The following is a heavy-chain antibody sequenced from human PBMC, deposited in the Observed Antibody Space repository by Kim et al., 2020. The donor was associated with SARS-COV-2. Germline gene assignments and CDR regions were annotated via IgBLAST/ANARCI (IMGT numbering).Heavy chain of an antibody. CDR1: GFTFTTYA. J-gene: IGHJ4*02. D-gene: IGHD3-10*01. V-gene: IGHV3-23*01. Sequence: GGSLRLSCAASGFTFTTYAMSWVRQAPGKGLEWVSGISASGGSTYYADSVKGRFTISRDNSKNTLYLQLNSLRAEDTAVYYCLDVLLWFGELSRSGYWGQGTLVTVSS. CDR3: LDVLLWFGELSRSGY. CDR2: ISASGGST.